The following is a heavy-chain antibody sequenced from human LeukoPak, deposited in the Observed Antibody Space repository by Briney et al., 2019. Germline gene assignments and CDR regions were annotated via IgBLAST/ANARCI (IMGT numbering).Heavy chain of an antibody. CDR2: INPSGGST. J-gene: IGHJ4*02. Sequence: ASVKVCCKASGYTFTNYYIHWVRQAPGQGLEWMGIINPSGGSTTYAQKFQGRVTMTRDTSTSTVYMELSSLRSEDTAVYYCARGGKGNADGYNQALNYWGQGTLVTVSS. CDR1: GYTFTNYY. D-gene: IGHD5-24*01. V-gene: IGHV1-46*01. CDR3: ARGGKGNADGYNQALNY.